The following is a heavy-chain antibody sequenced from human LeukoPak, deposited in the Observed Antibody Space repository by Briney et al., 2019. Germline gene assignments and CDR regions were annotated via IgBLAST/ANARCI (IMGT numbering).Heavy chain of an antibody. V-gene: IGHV5-51*01. CDR2: IYPADSDI. Sequence: GESLKISCKGSGYSFTSYWIGWVRQMPGKGLEWMGIIYPADSDIRYSPSFQGQVTISADKSISTAYLQWSSPKASDTAIYYCARQDGVLNWFDPWGQGTLVTVSS. CDR3: ARQDGVLNWFDP. CDR1: GYSFTSYW. D-gene: IGHD3-10*01. J-gene: IGHJ5*02.